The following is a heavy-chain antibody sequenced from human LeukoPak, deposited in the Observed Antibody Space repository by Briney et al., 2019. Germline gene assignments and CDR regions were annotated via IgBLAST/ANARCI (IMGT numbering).Heavy chain of an antibody. J-gene: IGHJ3*02. CDR1: GYTFTSYD. Sequence: ASVKVSCKASGYTFTSYDINWVRQATGQGLEWMGWMNPNSGNTGYAQKFQGRVTMTRNTSISTAYVELSSLRSEDTAVYYCATQTTVGQEDAFDIWGQGTMVTVSS. CDR3: ATQTTVGQEDAFDI. V-gene: IGHV1-8*01. D-gene: IGHD4-11*01. CDR2: MNPNSGNT.